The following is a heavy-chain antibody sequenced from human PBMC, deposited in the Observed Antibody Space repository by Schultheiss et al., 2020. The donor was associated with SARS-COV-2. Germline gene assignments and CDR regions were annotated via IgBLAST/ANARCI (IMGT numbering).Heavy chain of an antibody. CDR2: IYHSGST. CDR3: ARGGQLAIYYYYYGMDV. J-gene: IGHJ6*02. D-gene: IGHD6-13*01. CDR1: GGSFSGYY. Sequence: SETLSLTCAVYGGSFSGYYWSWIRQPPGKGLEWIGYIYHSGSTYYNPSLKSRVTISVDTSKNQFSLKLSSVTAADTAVYYCARGGQLAIYYYYYGMDVWGQGTTVTVSS. V-gene: IGHV4-34*09.